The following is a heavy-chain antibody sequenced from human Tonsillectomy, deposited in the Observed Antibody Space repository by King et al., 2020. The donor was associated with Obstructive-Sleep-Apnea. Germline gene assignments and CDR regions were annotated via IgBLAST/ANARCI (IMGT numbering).Heavy chain of an antibody. CDR3: AKWGRPLFAY. Sequence: QLVQSGAEVKKPGASVSISCKASGYTFTIDPIHWLRQAPGPRPEWMGWINTATVNTSNSQKFQGRVIITRATSASTAYMELRSLTSEDTATYYCAKWGRPLFAYWGQGTLVTVSS. J-gene: IGHJ4*02. D-gene: IGHD3-16*01. CDR2: INTATVNT. V-gene: IGHV1-3*04. CDR1: GYTFTIDP.